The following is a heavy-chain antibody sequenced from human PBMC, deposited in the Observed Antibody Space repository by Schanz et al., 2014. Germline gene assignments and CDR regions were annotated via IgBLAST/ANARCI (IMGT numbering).Heavy chain of an antibody. D-gene: IGHD3-3*01. J-gene: IGHJ4*03. CDR2: ISSSGNGI. V-gene: IGHV3-21*01. Sequence: EVQLVESGGCLVQPGGSLRLSCAASGFTFSNYAMNWIRQAPGKGLEWVSSISSSGNGINYPDSVEGRFTISRDNARNSLYLQMNSLTVEDTAVYYCARDKGGYYPFDYWGQGTRVTVSS. CDR3: ARDKGGYYPFDY. CDR1: GFTFSNYA.